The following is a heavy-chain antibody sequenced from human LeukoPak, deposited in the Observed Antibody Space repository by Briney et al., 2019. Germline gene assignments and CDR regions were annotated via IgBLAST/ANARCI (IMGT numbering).Heavy chain of an antibody. D-gene: IGHD6-19*01. V-gene: IGHV1-2*02. Sequence: ASVKVSCKASGYTFTSYGISWVRQAPGQGLEWMGWINPNSGGTNYAQKFQGRVTMTRDTSISTAYMELSRLRSDDTAVYYCARPAGTASGYWGQGTLVTVSS. J-gene: IGHJ4*02. CDR2: INPNSGGT. CDR1: GYTFTSYG. CDR3: ARPAGTASGY.